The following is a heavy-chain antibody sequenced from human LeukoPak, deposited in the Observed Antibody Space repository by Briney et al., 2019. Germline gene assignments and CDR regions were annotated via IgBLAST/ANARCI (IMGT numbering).Heavy chain of an antibody. Sequence: ASVKVSGKASGYTFTGYYMHWVRQAPGQGLDWMRCINPNSGGTNYAQKFQGWVTMTRDTSISTAYMELSRLRSDDTAVYYCARETAAAGISYFDYWGQGTLVTVSS. CDR1: GYTFTGYY. CDR3: ARETAAAGISYFDY. CDR2: INPNSGGT. V-gene: IGHV1-2*04. J-gene: IGHJ4*02. D-gene: IGHD6-13*01.